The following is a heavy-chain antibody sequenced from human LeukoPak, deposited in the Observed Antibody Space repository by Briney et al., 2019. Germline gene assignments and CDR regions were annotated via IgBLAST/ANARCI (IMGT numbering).Heavy chain of an antibody. Sequence: GGSLRLSSAASGFTFSTYWMAWVRQAPGKGLEWVANIKGDGSEKYHGDSVTGRFTISRDNAKNSLYLQMNSLRAEDTAIYYCASYRVSHGMDVWGQGTTVTVSS. CDR2: IKGDGSEK. V-gene: IGHV3-7*01. CDR1: GFTFSTYW. CDR3: ASYRVSHGMDV. D-gene: IGHD1-26*01. J-gene: IGHJ6*02.